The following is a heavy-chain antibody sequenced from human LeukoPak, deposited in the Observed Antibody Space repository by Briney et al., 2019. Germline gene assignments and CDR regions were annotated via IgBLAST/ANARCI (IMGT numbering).Heavy chain of an antibody. Sequence: KTGGSLRLSCAASGFTFSSCGCNWVRQAPGKGLEWVSSIGHTGTDRYYADSVRGRFIISRDNAKNSMYLQMDRLRDEDTAVYYCATETIGRHYDYWGQGTLLTVSS. J-gene: IGHJ4*02. D-gene: IGHD1-14*01. CDR3: ATETIGRHYDY. CDR1: GFTFSSCG. V-gene: IGHV3-21*01. CDR2: IGHTGTDR.